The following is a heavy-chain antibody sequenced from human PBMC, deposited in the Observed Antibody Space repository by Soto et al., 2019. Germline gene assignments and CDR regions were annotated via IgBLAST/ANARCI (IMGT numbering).Heavy chain of an antibody. Sequence: QLQLQESGSGLVKPSQTLSLTCAVSGGSISSGGYSWSWIRQPPGKGLEWIVYIYPSGSTYYNPSLKSRVTISVDRSKNQFSLKLSSVTAADTAVYYCARAHYGDYGYGMDVWGQGTTVTVSS. CDR2: IYPSGST. V-gene: IGHV4-30-2*01. J-gene: IGHJ6*02. CDR1: GGSISSGGYS. D-gene: IGHD4-17*01. CDR3: ARAHYGDYGYGMDV.